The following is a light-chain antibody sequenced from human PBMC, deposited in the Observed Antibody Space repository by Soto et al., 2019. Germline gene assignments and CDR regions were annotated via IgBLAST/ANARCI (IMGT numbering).Light chain of an antibody. J-gene: IGKJ1*01. V-gene: IGKV1-5*01. Sequence: QVIQWPSKLPPPLGDRVTITCRASQSISNWLAWYQQKAGRAPKLLIYGASTLASGVPSRFSGSGSGTEFTLTISSLQPDDSATYFCQRYNDKFGQGTKVDIK. CDR3: QRYNDK. CDR2: GAS. CDR1: QSISNW.